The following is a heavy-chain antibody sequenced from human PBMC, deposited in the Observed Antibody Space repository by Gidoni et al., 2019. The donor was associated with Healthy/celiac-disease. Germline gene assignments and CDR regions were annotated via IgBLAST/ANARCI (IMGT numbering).Heavy chain of an antibody. CDR1: GGSISSYY. Sequence: QVQLQESGPGLVKPSETLSLTCTVSGGSISSYYWSWIRQPPGKGLEWIGYIYYSGSTNYNPSLKSRVTISVDTSKNQFSLKLSSVTAADTAVYYCARGPVPYYFDYWGQGTLVTVSS. V-gene: IGHV4-59*01. CDR3: ARGPVPYYFDY. D-gene: IGHD2-2*01. J-gene: IGHJ4*02. CDR2: IYYSGST.